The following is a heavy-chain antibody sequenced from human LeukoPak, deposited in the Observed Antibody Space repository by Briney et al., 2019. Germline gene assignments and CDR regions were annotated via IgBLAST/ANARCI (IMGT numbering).Heavy chain of an antibody. V-gene: IGHV3-9*03. CDR1: GFTFDDYA. CDR2: ISWNSGSI. J-gene: IGHJ4*02. Sequence: PGRSLRLSCAASGFTFDDYAMHWVRQAPGKGLEWVSGISWNSGSIGYADSVKGRFTISRDNAKNSLYLQMNSLRAEDMALYHCAKDRRAGYSSGCLDYWGQGTLVTVSS. CDR3: AKDRRAGYSSGCLDY. D-gene: IGHD6-19*01.